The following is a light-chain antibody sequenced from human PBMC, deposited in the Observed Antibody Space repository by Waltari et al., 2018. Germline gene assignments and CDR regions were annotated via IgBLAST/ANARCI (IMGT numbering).Light chain of an antibody. Sequence: EIVLTQSPGTLSLSPGERATLSCRASQTVRTTYLAWYQQKPGQAPTLLIYGSSSSATGIPNRFSDSGSETDFSLTISSLEPEDFAVYYCQQYDISPLPFGGGTKVEIK. CDR1: QTVRTTY. CDR2: GSS. J-gene: IGKJ4*01. CDR3: QQYDISPLP. V-gene: IGKV3-20*01.